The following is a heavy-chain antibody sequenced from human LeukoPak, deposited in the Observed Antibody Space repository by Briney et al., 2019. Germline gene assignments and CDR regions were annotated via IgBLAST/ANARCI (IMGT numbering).Heavy chain of an antibody. Sequence: PGGSLRLSCAAPGFTFDDYAMHWVRQAPGKGLEWVSGMSWNSGSIGYADSVKGRFTISRDNTKNSLYLQMMSLRAEDMALYYCAKTGSSGWTLGGFVHWGQGTLVTVFS. V-gene: IGHV3-9*03. CDR1: GFTFDDYA. J-gene: IGHJ5*02. CDR2: MSWNSGSI. CDR3: AKTGSSGWTLGGFVH. D-gene: IGHD6-19*01.